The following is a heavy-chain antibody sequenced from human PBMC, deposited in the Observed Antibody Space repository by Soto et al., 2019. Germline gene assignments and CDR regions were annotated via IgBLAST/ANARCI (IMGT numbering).Heavy chain of an antibody. CDR3: ARGLDSSGYPYYYYGMDV. V-gene: IGHV5-51*01. D-gene: IGHD3-22*01. CDR2: IYPGDSDT. Sequence: VESLKISCKGSGYSFTSYWMGWVRQMPGKGLEWMGIIYPGDSDTRYSPSLQGQVTISADKSISTAYLQWSSLKASDTAMYYCARGLDSSGYPYYYYGMDVWGQGTTVTVS. J-gene: IGHJ6*02. CDR1: GYSFTSYW.